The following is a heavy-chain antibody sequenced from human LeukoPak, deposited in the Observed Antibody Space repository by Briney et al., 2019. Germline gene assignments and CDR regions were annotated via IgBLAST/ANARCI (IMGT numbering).Heavy chain of an antibody. V-gene: IGHV4-4*02. CDR2: IYHSGST. J-gene: IGHJ4*02. D-gene: IGHD6-13*01. CDR1: GGSISSSNW. CDR3: ARGDSSSWYSYFDY. Sequence: SGTLSLTCAVSGGSISSSNWWSWVRQPPGKGLEWIGEIYHSGSTNYNPSLKSRVTISVDKSKNQFSLKLSPVTAADTAVYYCARGDSSSWYSYFDYWGQGTLVTVSS.